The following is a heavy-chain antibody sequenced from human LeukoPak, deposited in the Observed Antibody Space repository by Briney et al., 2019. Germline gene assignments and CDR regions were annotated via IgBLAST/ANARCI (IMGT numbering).Heavy chain of an antibody. Sequence: SETLSLTCTISGGSVSDYYWSWIRQPPGKGLEWIGEIDHSGGTNYNPSLKSRVTISVDTSKNQFSLKVSSVTAADTAVYYCARNYHYYMDVWGKGTTVTVSS. CDR2: IDHSGGT. CDR3: ARNYHYYMDV. V-gene: IGHV4-34*01. J-gene: IGHJ6*03. CDR1: GGSVSDYY.